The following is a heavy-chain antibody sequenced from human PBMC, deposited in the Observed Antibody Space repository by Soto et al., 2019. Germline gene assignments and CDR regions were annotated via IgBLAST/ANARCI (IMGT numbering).Heavy chain of an antibody. Sequence: PGGSLRLSCAASAFTFSSYTMHWGRQAPGKGLGWVATISYDGSKTNYADSVRGRFTISRDNSKSTLFLQMDSLRPEDTAVYSCARDRDSSYFPPPYYFDSWGQGTLVTVSS. V-gene: IGHV3-30*04. CDR3: ARDRDSSYFPPPYYFDS. CDR1: AFTFSSYT. CDR2: ISYDGSKT. J-gene: IGHJ4*02. D-gene: IGHD4-4*01.